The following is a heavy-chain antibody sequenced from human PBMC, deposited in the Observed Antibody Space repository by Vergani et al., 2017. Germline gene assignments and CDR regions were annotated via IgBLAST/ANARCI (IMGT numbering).Heavy chain of an antibody. CDR3: ARGDDGNLTGYRY. Sequence: QVQVVQSGAEVKKSGASVKVSCKTSGYTFSNYYMHWVRQAPGQGLEWMGIINPSGGHTNYAQKFQGRVTMTRDTSTSTVYMELSSLRSEDTARYYCARGDDGNLTGYRYWGQGTLVTVSA. J-gene: IGHJ4*02. D-gene: IGHD3-9*01. V-gene: IGHV1-46*03. CDR1: GYTFSNYY. CDR2: INPSGGHT.